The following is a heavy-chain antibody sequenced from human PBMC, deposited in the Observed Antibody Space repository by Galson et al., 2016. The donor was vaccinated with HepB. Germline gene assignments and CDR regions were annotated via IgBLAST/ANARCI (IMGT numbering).Heavy chain of an antibody. CDR1: GGSISSSY. CDR2: IYYTGST. J-gene: IGHJ3*02. V-gene: IGHV4-59*01. D-gene: IGHD3-9*01. CDR3: ARSFEVADAFDI. Sequence: SETLSLTCTVSGGSISSSYWSWIRQPPGRGLEWIGFIYYTGSTNYNPSLKSRVTLLVDTSKNQFSLKVNSVTAADTAVYYCARSFEVADAFDIWGQGTMVTVSS.